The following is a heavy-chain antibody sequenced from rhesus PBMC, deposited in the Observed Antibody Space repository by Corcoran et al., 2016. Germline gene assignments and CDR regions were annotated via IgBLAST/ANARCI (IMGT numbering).Heavy chain of an antibody. D-gene: IGHD3-9*01. V-gene: IGHV3-8*01. Sequence: EVQLVESGGGLVQPGGSLRLSCAASGFTFGSYGMHWARQAPGKGLEWVSAINTGGGSTWYTDSVKGRFTISRENAKITVYLQMDSLRAEDTAVYYCATGTRNAFDFCGQGLRVTVSS. J-gene: IGHJ3*01. CDR3: ATGTRNAFDF. CDR1: GFTFGSYG. CDR2: INTGGGST.